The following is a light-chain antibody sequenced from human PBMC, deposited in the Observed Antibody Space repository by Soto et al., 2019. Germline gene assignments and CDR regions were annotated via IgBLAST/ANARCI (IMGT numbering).Light chain of an antibody. J-gene: IGLJ2*01. CDR3: AAYTGNWNGPV. Sequence: QSVLTQPPSVSGAPGQRVTISCTGSSSNIGAGYDVQWYQQFPGEAPKLLIYGNTYRPSGVPERFSGSKSGTSASLTISGLRPEDEAQYYCAAYTGNWNGPVFGGGTKLTVL. CDR1: SSNIGAGYD. CDR2: GNT. V-gene: IGLV1-40*01.